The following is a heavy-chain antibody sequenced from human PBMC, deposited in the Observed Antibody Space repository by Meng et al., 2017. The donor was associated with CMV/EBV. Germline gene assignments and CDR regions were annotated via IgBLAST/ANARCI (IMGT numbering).Heavy chain of an antibody. Sequence: GESLKISCAASGFTFDDYGMSWVRQAPGKGLEWVSGINWNGGSTGYADSVKGRFTISRDNAKNSLYLQMNSLRAEETALYYCARPITGGDAFDIWGQGTMVTVSS. V-gene: IGHV3-20*04. D-gene: IGHD7-27*01. CDR3: ARPITGGDAFDI. J-gene: IGHJ3*02. CDR2: INWNGGST. CDR1: GFTFDDYG.